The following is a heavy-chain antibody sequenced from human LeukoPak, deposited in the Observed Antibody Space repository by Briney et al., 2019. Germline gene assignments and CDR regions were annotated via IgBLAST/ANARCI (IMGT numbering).Heavy chain of an antibody. J-gene: IGHJ4*02. D-gene: IGHD6-13*01. Sequence: SETLSLTCAVYGGSFSGYYWSWIRQPPGKGLEWIGEINHSGSTNYNPSLKSRVTISVDTSKNQFSLKLSSVTAADTAVYYCARGQAKAKLRNAAAASPFDYWGQGTLVTVSS. V-gene: IGHV4-34*01. CDR1: GGSFSGYY. CDR2: INHSGST. CDR3: ARGQAKAKLRNAAAASPFDY.